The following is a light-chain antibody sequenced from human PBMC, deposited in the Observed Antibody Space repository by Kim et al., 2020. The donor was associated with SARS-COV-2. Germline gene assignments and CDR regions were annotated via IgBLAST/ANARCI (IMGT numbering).Light chain of an antibody. CDR3: QQRSQRPLT. CDR2: DTF. V-gene: IGKV3-11*01. CDR1: QHVGTF. J-gene: IGKJ4*01. Sequence: LSPGERATLSCRASQHVGTFLAWYQQKPGQAPSLLIYDTFNRATGIPARFSGSGSGTDFTLTISSLEPEDFAVYYCQQRSQRPLTFGGGTKVDIK.